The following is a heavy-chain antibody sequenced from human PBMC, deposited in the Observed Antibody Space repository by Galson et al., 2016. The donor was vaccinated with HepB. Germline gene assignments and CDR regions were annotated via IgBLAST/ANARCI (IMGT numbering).Heavy chain of an antibody. Sequence: SLRLSCAASGFTFSRYGMHWVRQAPGKGLEWVAVISYDGSNKHYADSVKGRFTVSRDNSKNTLHLQTNGLRAEDTALYYCAKHTYFYASGNYAGFDYWGQGTLVTVSS. D-gene: IGHD3-10*01. CDR1: GFTFSRYG. CDR2: ISYDGSNK. CDR3: AKHTYFYASGNYAGFDY. J-gene: IGHJ4*02. V-gene: IGHV3-30*18.